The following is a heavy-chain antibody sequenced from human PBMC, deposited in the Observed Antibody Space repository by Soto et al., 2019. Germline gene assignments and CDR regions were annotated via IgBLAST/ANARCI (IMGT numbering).Heavy chain of an antibody. CDR2: MNPNSGNT. Sequence: ASVKVSCKASGYTFTSYDINWVRQATGQGLEWMGWMNPNSGNTGYAQKFQGRVTMTRNTSISTAYMELSSLRSEDTAVYYCARSGTRKYCSGGSCYADAFDIWGHGAMVTVSS. J-gene: IGHJ3*02. CDR1: GYTFTSYD. D-gene: IGHD2-15*01. V-gene: IGHV1-8*01. CDR3: ARSGTRKYCSGGSCYADAFDI.